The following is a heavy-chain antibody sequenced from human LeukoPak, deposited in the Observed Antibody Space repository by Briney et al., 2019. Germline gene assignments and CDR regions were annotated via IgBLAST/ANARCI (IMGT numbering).Heavy chain of an antibody. CDR1: GGSISSGGYY. CDR3: ARDHGSGWPWDFDY. D-gene: IGHD6-25*01. CDR2: IYHSGST. Sequence: PSQTLSLTCTVSGGSISSGGYYWSWIRQPPGKGLEWIGYIYHSGSTYYNPSLKSRVTISVDRSKNQFSLKLSSVTAADTAVYYCARDHGSGWPWDFDYWGQGTLVTVSS. J-gene: IGHJ4*02. V-gene: IGHV4-30-2*01.